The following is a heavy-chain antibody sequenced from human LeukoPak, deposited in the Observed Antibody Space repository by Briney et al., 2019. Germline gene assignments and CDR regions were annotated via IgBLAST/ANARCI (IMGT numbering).Heavy chain of an antibody. CDR2: IYYSGAT. D-gene: IGHD3-10*01. CDR1: GGSISSDY. CDR3: ARVRVLRGVTYYFDY. V-gene: IGHV4-59*01. Sequence: SETLSLTCSVSGGSISSDYWSWIRQSPGKGLERVGYIYYSGATYYNPSLKSRVTISVDTSKTQFSLKLNSLTAADTAVYFCARVRVLRGVTYYFDYWGQGILVTVSS. J-gene: IGHJ4*02.